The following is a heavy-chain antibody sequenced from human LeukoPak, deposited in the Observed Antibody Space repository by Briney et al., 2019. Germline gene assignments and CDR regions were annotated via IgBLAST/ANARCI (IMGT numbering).Heavy chain of an antibody. D-gene: IGHD3-9*01. CDR3: ARGGYFDWPYDY. V-gene: IGHV4-34*01. J-gene: IGHJ4*02. CDR1: GVSFSGYY. Sequence: SETLSLTCAVYGVSFSGYYWSWIRQPPGKGLEWLGEINHSGSTNYNPSLKSRVTISVDTSKNQFSLKLSSVTAADTAVYYCARGGYFDWPYDYWGQGTLVTVSS. CDR2: INHSGST.